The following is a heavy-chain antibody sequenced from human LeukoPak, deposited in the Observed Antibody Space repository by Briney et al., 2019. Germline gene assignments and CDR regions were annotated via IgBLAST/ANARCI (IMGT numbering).Heavy chain of an antibody. V-gene: IGHV4-34*01. CDR3: ARDAVTTSFDY. CDR1: GGSFSGYY. J-gene: IGHJ4*02. D-gene: IGHD4-17*01. CDR2: INHSGST. Sequence: ETLSLTCAVYGGSFSGYYWSWIRQPPGKGLEWIGEINHSGSTNYNPSLKSRVTISVDTSKNQFSLKLSSVTAADTAVYYCARDAVTTSFDYWGQGTLVTVSS.